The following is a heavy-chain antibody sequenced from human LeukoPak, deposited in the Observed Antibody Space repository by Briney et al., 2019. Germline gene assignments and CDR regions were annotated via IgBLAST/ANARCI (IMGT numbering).Heavy chain of an antibody. V-gene: IGHV3-33*01. Sequence: PGGSLRLSCAASGFTLSSSGMHWVRPAPGKGLEWVAVIWYDGSKKYYADSVKGRFTISRDNSKNTLYLQMNSLRAEDTAVYYCARDKNLGAGSSWYFDYWGQGALVTVSS. CDR1: GFTLSSSG. CDR3: ARDKNLGAGSSWYFDY. CDR2: IWYDGSKK. J-gene: IGHJ4*02. D-gene: IGHD6-13*01.